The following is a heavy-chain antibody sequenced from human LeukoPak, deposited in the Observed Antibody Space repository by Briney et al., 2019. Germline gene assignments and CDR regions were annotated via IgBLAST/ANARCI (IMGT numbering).Heavy chain of an antibody. J-gene: IGHJ4*02. V-gene: IGHV4-61*09. D-gene: IGHD1-7*01. CDR2: IYTSGSN. CDR3: ARAIYNWNYMRY. CDR1: GGSISSGSYY. Sequence: PSETLSLTCTASGGSISSGSYYWSWIRQPAGKGLEWIGHIYTSGSNNYNPSLKSRVTISVDTSKNQFSLKLSSVTAADTAVYYCARAIYNWNYMRYWGQGTLVTVSS.